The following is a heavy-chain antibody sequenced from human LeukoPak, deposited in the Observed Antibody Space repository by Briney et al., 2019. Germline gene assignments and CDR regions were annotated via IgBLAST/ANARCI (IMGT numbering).Heavy chain of an antibody. V-gene: IGHV3-73*01. CDR1: GFTFSGSA. CDR3: TRHLFFRDSYGPSVY. Sequence: GGSLRLSCAASGFTFSGSAMHWVRQASGKGLEWVGRIRSKANSYATAYAASVKGRFTISRDDSKNTAYLQMNSLKTEDTAVYYCTRHLFFRDSYGPSVYWGQGTLVTVSS. CDR2: IRSKANSYAT. J-gene: IGHJ4*02. D-gene: IGHD5-18*01.